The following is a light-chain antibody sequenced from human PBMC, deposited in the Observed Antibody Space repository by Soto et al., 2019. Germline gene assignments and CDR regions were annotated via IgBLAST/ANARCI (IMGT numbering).Light chain of an antibody. V-gene: IGKV3-20*01. Sequence: EFVLTQSPGTLSLSPGERATLSCSASQSVSSSYLAWYQQKPGQAPRLLIYGASSRATGIPDRFSGSGSGTDFTLTISRLEPEDFAVYYCQQYGSSPPLTFGGGTKVDI. CDR1: QSVSSSY. CDR3: QQYGSSPPLT. J-gene: IGKJ4*01. CDR2: GAS.